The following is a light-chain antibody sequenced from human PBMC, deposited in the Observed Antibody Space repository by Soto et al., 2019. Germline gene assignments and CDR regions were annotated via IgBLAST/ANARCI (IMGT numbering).Light chain of an antibody. V-gene: IGLV2-14*01. CDR1: SSDVGGYNS. Sequence: QSALTQPASVSASPGQSITISCTGNSSDVGGYNSLSWYQQHPGTATKLLIYDVRNRPSGVSNRFSGSQSANTASLTISGLQAEDEADYYCSSYTTSTTYVFGTGTKVTAL. CDR3: SSYTTSTTYV. CDR2: DVR. J-gene: IGLJ1*01.